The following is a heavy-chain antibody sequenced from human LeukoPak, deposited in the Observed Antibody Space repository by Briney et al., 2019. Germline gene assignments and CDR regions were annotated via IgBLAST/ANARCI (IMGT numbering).Heavy chain of an antibody. CDR3: AKDTGYYYYMDV. Sequence: PGRSLRLSCAASGFTFSSYGMHWVRQAPGKGLEWVAVIWYDGSNKYYADSVKGRFTISRDNSKNTLYLQMNSLRAEDTAVYYCAKDTGYYYYMDVWGKGTTVTVSS. J-gene: IGHJ6*03. CDR2: IWYDGSNK. CDR1: GFTFSSYG. V-gene: IGHV3-33*06.